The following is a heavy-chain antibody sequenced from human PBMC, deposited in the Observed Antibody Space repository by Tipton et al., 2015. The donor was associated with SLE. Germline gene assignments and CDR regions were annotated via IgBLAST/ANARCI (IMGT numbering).Heavy chain of an antibody. D-gene: IGHD6-25*01. Sequence: SLRLSCAASGFTFDDHTMHWVRQAPGEGLEWVSLISWAGDTTYYGDSMKGRFTISRDNGKNSLLLQMNSLRTEDTAVYYCVRLAADAFDLWGQGAMVTVSS. J-gene: IGHJ3*01. CDR3: VRLAADAFDL. V-gene: IGHV3-43*01. CDR2: ISWAGDTT. CDR1: GFTFDDHT.